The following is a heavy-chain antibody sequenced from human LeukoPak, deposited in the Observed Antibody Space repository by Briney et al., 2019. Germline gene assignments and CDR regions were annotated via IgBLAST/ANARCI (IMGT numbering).Heavy chain of an antibody. CDR1: GFTFDDYA. CDR2: ISWEGHTT. Sequence: PGGSLRLSCAASGFTFDDYAMHWVRQAPGKGLEWVALISWEGHTTYYADSVRGRFTISRDNSKNSLYLQMNSLRTEDTAFCYCTRDTDYGSSTNYFDSWGQGTLVSVSS. D-gene: IGHD3-10*01. CDR3: TRDTDYGSSTNYFDS. V-gene: IGHV3-43*01. J-gene: IGHJ4*02.